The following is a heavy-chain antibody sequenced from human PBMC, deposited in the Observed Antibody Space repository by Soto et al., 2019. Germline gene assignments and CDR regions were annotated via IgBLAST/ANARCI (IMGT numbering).Heavy chain of an antibody. CDR2: IYYSGST. J-gene: IGHJ4*02. CDR1: GGSISSYY. Sequence: QVQLQESGPGLVKPSETLSLTCTVSGGSISSYYWSWIRQPPGKGLEWIGYIYYSGSTNYNPSLKRRVTISVYTSKNQFSRKLSSVTAADTAVYFCARRYGGSFDFWGQGTLVTVSS. CDR3: ARRYGGSFDF. D-gene: IGHD4-17*01. V-gene: IGHV4-59*08.